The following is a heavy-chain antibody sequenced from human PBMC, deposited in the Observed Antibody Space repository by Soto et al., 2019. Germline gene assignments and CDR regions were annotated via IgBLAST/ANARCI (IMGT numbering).Heavy chain of an antibody. CDR2: IYHSGST. D-gene: IGHD6-13*01. CDR1: GGSISSGGYS. V-gene: IGHV4-30-2*01. CDR3: ARVGQYSSSWLYYFDT. Sequence: PSETLSLTCAVSGGSISSGGYSWSWIRQPPGKGLEWIGYIYHSGSTYYNPSLKSRVTISVDRSKNQFSLKLSSVTAADTAVYYCARVGQYSSSWLYYFDTWGQGTLVTVSS. J-gene: IGHJ4*02.